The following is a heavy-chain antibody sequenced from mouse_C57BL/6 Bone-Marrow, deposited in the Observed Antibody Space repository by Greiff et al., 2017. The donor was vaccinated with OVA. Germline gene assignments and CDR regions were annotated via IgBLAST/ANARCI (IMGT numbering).Heavy chain of an antibody. CDR2: INPSTGGT. CDR3: ARYPYDGSTWNFDY. V-gene: IGHV1-42*01. Sequence: EVKLQESGPELVKPGASVKISCKASGYSFTGYYMNWVKQSPEKSLEWIGEINPSTGGTTYNQKFKAKATLTVDKSSSTAYMQLKSLTSEDSAVYYCARYPYDGSTWNFDYWGQGTTLTVSS. CDR1: GYSFTGYY. D-gene: IGHD2-3*01. J-gene: IGHJ2*01.